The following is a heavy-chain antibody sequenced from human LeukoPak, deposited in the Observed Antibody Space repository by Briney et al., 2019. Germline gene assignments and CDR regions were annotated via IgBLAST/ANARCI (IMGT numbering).Heavy chain of an antibody. Sequence: GASVKVSCKASGYTFTGYYMHWVRQAPGQGLEWMGRINPNNGGTNCAQKFQGRVTMTGDTSISTAYMELSNLRSDDTAMYYCARESGSYHGNDYWGQGTLVTVPS. CDR3: ARESGSYHGNDY. V-gene: IGHV1-2*06. D-gene: IGHD1-26*01. J-gene: IGHJ4*02. CDR1: GYTFTGYY. CDR2: INPNNGGT.